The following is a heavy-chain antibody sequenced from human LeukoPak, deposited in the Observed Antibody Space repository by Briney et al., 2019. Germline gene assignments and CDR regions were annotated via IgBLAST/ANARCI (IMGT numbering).Heavy chain of an antibody. Sequence: GESLKISCKASGYSFTSYWIVWVRQMPGKGLEWMGIIYPGDSDTRYSPSFEGQVTISADKSISTAYLQWNSLKASDTAMYYCARRVAVAGSLSALDYWGQGTLVTVSS. CDR1: GYSFTSYW. D-gene: IGHD6-19*01. CDR2: IYPGDSDT. J-gene: IGHJ4*02. CDR3: ARRVAVAGSLSALDY. V-gene: IGHV5-51*01.